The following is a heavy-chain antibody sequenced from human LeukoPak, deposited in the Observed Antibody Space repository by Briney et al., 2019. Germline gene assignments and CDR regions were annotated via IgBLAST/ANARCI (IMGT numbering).Heavy chain of an antibody. J-gene: IGHJ4*02. CDR2: IKQDGSEK. D-gene: IGHD2-2*02. CDR3: ARRYCSSPSCYKNYFDY. Sequence: GGSLRLSCAASGFTYSSYWMSWVRQAPGKGLEWVANIKQDGSEKYYVDSAKGRFTISRDNAKNSLYLQMNSLRAEDTAVYYCARRYCSSPSCYKNYFDYGGQGPLVTVSS. V-gene: IGHV3-7*01. CDR1: GFTYSSYW.